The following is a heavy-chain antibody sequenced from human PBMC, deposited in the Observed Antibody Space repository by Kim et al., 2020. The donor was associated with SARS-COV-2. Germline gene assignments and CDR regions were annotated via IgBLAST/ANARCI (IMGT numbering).Heavy chain of an antibody. V-gene: IGHV4-61*01. D-gene: IGHD3-10*01. CDR1: GVSVSSGSYY. CDR2: FYYTGSS. J-gene: IGHJ4*02. CDR3: VVGDGTDFDY. Sequence: SETLSLTCTVSGVSVSSGSYYWIWIRQPPGKGLEWISYFYYTGSSRYNPSLEGRVTTSVDTSKNQFSLRLESVTPADTAMYYCVVGDGTDFDYWGQGILVTVSS.